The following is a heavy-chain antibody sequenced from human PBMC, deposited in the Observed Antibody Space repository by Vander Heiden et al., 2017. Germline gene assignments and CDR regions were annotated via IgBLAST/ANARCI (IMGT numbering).Heavy chain of an antibody. Sequence: EVQLVESGGGLVKPAGSLRLSCAASGFTFSSYSMDWVRQAPGKGLEWVSSISSSSSYIYYADSVKGRFTISRDNAKNSLYLQMNSLRAEDTAVYYCARERGYYDSSGYYSSAFDIWGQGTMVTVSS. V-gene: IGHV3-21*01. D-gene: IGHD3-22*01. CDR2: ISSSSSYI. CDR3: ARERGYYDSSGYYSSAFDI. CDR1: GFTFSSYS. J-gene: IGHJ3*02.